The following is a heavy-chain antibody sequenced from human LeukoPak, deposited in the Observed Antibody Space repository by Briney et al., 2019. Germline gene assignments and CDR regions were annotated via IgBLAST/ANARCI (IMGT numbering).Heavy chain of an antibody. CDR3: AIERGLALYY. Sequence: SETLSLTCTVSGGSISSYYWSWIRQPPGKGLEWIGYICYSGSTNYNPSLKSRVTISVDTSKNQFSLKLSSVTAADTAVYYCAIERGLALYYWGQGTLVTVSS. J-gene: IGHJ4*02. CDR1: GGSISSYY. D-gene: IGHD3/OR15-3a*01. V-gene: IGHV4-59*01. CDR2: ICYSGST.